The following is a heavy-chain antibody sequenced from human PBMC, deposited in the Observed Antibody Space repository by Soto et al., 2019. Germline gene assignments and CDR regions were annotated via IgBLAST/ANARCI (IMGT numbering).Heavy chain of an antibody. D-gene: IGHD1-26*01. J-gene: IGHJ4*02. CDR3: ARNGAEDFDY. V-gene: IGHV4-59*01. Sequence: QVQLQESGPGLVKPSETLSLTCTVSGGSISSYYWSWIRQPPGKGLEWIGYIYYSGSTNYNPSLKSLVTISVDTSKNQFSLKLSSVTAADTAVYYCARNGAEDFDYWGQGTLVTVSS. CDR1: GGSISSYY. CDR2: IYYSGST.